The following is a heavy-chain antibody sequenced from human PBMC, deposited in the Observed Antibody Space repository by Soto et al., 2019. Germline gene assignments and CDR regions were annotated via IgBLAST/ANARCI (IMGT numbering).Heavy chain of an antibody. CDR1: GFTFSSYW. CDR2: IKQDGSEK. V-gene: IGHV3-7*05. J-gene: IGHJ4*02. CDR3: ARVGSGNYRRY. D-gene: IGHD1-7*01. Sequence: PGGSLRLSCAASGFTFSSYWMSWVRQAPGKGLEWVANIKQDGSEKYYVDSVKGRFTISRDNAKKSLYLQMNSLRAEDTAVYYCARVGSGNYRRYWGQGTLVTVSS.